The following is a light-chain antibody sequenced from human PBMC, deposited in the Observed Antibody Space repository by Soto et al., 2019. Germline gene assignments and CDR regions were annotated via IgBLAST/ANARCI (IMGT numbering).Light chain of an antibody. CDR1: SSDVGGYSY. J-gene: IGLJ1*01. CDR3: SSYTSSSTLV. CDR2: EVS. V-gene: IGLV2-14*01. Sequence: QSVLTQPASVSGSPGQSITISCTGTSSDVGGYSYVSWYQQHPGKAPKLMIYEVSNRPSGVSNRFSGSKSGNTASLTISGLQAEDEADYYCSSYTSSSTLVFGTGTKVIVL.